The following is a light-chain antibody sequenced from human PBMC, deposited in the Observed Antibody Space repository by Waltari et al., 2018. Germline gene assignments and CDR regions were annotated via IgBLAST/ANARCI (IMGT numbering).Light chain of an antibody. CDR2: DAS. Sequence: IQMTQSPSSLSAYVGDRVTITCQASQDISNYLNWYQQKPGKAPKLLIYDASNLETGVPSRFSGSGSGTDFTFTISSLLPEDIATYYCQQYDNLPYTFGQGTNLEIK. J-gene: IGKJ2*01. V-gene: IGKV1-33*01. CDR3: QQYDNLPYT. CDR1: QDISNY.